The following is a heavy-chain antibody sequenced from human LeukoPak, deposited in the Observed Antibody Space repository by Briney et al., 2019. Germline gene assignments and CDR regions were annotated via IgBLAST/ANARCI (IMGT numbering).Heavy chain of an antibody. CDR1: GYSISSGYY. CDR2: IYHSGIT. CDR3: ARPTTVTTKDFDY. V-gene: IGHV4-38-2*02. Sequence: SETLSLTCIVSGYSISSGYYWGWIRQPPGKGLEWIGSIYHSGITYYNPSLQSRVTISVDTSKNQFSLKLNSVTAADTAVYYCARPTTVTTKDFDYWGQGTLVTVSS. D-gene: IGHD4-17*01. J-gene: IGHJ4*02.